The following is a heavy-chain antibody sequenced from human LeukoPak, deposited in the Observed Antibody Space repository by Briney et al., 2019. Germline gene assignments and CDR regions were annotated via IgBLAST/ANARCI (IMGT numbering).Heavy chain of an antibody. CDR2: IYYSGDT. D-gene: IGHD4-17*01. CDR1: GAFIDTTSYY. J-gene: IGHJ4*02. V-gene: IGHV4-39*01. Sequence: PSETLSLTCAVSGAFIDTTSYYCGWIHQPPGKGLEWIGSIYYSGDTHYNPSLKSRVTISADTSKNQFSLKLSSVTAADTAVYYCAIDYGDYPDYWGQGTLVSVSS. CDR3: AIDYGDYPDY.